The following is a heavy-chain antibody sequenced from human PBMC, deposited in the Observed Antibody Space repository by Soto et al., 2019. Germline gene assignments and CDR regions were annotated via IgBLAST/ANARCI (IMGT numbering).Heavy chain of an antibody. CDR2: FDPEDGET. V-gene: IGHV1-24*01. Sequence: ASVKVSCKVSGYTLTELSMHWVRQAPGKGLEWMGGFDPEDGETIYAQKFQGRVTMTEDTSTDTAYMELSSLRSDDTAVYYCARGKYSSSSGVGYYYGMDVWGQGTTVTVSS. CDR1: GYTLTELS. J-gene: IGHJ6*02. D-gene: IGHD6-6*01. CDR3: ARGKYSSSSGVGYYYGMDV.